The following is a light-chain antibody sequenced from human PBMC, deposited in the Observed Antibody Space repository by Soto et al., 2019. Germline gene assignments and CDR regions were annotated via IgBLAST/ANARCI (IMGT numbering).Light chain of an antibody. CDR2: YKSDSDK. J-gene: IGLJ3*02. CDR3: MIWHSSAWV. V-gene: IGLV5-45*03. Sequence: QSVLTQPSSLSASPGASASLTCTLRSGINVGTYRIYWYQQKPGSPPQFLLRYKSDSDKQQGSGVPSRFSGSKDVSANAGTLLISGLQSEDEADYYCMIWHSSAWVFGGGTKVTVL. CDR1: SGINVGTYR.